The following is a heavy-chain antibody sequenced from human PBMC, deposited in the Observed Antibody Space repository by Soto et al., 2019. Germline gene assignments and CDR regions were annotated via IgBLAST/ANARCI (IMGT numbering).Heavy chain of an antibody. D-gene: IGHD2-21*02. CDR3: ARVCGGDCHYGMDV. J-gene: IGHJ6*02. CDR2: IYYSGST. Sequence: PSDTLSLTSTVSGGSISSGGYSGTWIRKHPGKGLEWIGYIYYSGSTYYNPSLKSRVTISVDTSKNQFSLKLSSVTAADTAVYYCARVCGGDCHYGMDVWGQGTTVTVSS. V-gene: IGHV4-31*03. CDR1: GGSISSGGYS.